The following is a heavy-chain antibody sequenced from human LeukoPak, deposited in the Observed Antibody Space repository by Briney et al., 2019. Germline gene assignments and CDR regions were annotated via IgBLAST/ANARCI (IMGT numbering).Heavy chain of an antibody. CDR1: GFTFSGSA. CDR2: IRSKANTYAT. CDR3: ATTYYYASSVYSPWDWFDP. J-gene: IGHJ5*02. V-gene: IGHV3-73*01. Sequence: GGSLRLSCAASGFTFSGSAMHWVRQASGKGLEWVGRIRSKANTYATAYAASVKGRFTISRDDSKNTAYLQMNSLKTEDTAVYYCATTYYYASSVYSPWDWFDPWGQGTLVTVSS. D-gene: IGHD3-22*01.